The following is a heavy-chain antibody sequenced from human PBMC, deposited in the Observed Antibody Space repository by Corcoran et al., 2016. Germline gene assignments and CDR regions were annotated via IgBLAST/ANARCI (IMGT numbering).Heavy chain of an antibody. J-gene: IGHJ6*02. D-gene: IGHD5-12*01. Sequence: QVQLQQSGPGLVKPSQTLSLTCAISGDSVSSNSAAWNWIRQSPSRGLEWLGRTYYRSKWYNDYAVSVKSRITINPDTSKNQFSRQLNSVTPEDTAVYYCASGMSATIASSYYGMDVWGQGTTVTVSS. CDR3: ASGMSATIASSYYGMDV. V-gene: IGHV6-1*01. CDR1: GDSVSSNSAA. CDR2: TYYRSKWYN.